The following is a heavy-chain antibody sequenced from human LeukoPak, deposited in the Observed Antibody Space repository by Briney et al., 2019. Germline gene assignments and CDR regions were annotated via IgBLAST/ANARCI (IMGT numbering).Heavy chain of an antibody. V-gene: IGHV3-21*01. CDR1: GFTFSSYS. J-gene: IGHJ4*02. CDR3: ARGERGLYCSSTSCYPVL. Sequence: GGSLRLSCAASGFTFSSYSMNWVRQAPGKGLEWVSSISSSSSYIYYADSVKGRFTISRDNAKNSLYLQMNSLRAEDTAVYYCARGERGLYCSSTSCYPVLGGQGTLVTVAS. CDR2: ISSSSSYI. D-gene: IGHD2-2*01.